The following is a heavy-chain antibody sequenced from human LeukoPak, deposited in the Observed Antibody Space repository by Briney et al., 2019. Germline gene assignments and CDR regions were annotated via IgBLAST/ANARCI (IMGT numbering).Heavy chain of an antibody. J-gene: IGHJ6*02. CDR1: GGSISSYY. Sequence: SETLSLTCTVSGGSISSYYWSWIRQPPGKGLEWIGYIYYSGSTNYNPSLKSRVTISVDTSKNQFSLKLSSVTAADTAVYYCARDLQPNRYYYYGMDVWGQGTTVTVSS. CDR2: IYYSGST. V-gene: IGHV4-59*01. D-gene: IGHD4-4*01. CDR3: ARDLQPNRYYYYGMDV.